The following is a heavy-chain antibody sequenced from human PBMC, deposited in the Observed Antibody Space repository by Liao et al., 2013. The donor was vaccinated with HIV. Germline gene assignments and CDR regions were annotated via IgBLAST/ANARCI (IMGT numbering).Heavy chain of an antibody. D-gene: IGHD3-10*01. CDR3: ARGRRYYSSDRWGDY. V-gene: IGHV4-34*01. Sequence: QVQLQQWGAGLLKPSETLSLTCAVYGGSFSGYYWSWIRQPPGKGLEWIGEINHSGSTNYNPSLKSRVTISVDTSKKQFSLKLSSVTAADTAVYYCARGRRYYSSDRWGDYWGQGTLVTVSS. CDR2: INHSGST. CDR1: GGSFSGYY. J-gene: IGHJ4*02.